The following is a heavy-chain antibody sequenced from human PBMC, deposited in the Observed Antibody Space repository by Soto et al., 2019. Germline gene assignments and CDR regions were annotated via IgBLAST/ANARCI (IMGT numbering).Heavy chain of an antibody. CDR3: ARDNGMAGSFDP. CDR1: GFTFSSYS. Sequence: PGGSLRLSCAASGFTFSSYSMNWARQAPGKGLEWIAYIISSSTTIFYADSVKGRFTISRDNAKNSLYLQMNSLRDEDTAVYYCARDNGMAGSFDPWGQGTLVTVS. CDR2: IISSSTTI. V-gene: IGHV3-48*02. D-gene: IGHD2-8*01. J-gene: IGHJ5*02.